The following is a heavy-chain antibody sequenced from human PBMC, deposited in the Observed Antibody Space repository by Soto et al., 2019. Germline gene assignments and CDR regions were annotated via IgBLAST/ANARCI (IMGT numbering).Heavy chain of an antibody. Sequence: PSETLSLTCTVSGGSISSYYWSWIRQPPGKGLEWIGYIYYSGSTNYNPSLKSRVTISVDTSKDQFSLKLSSVTAADTAVYYCASQAGGMVYAPWYFDYWGQGTLVTVSS. D-gene: IGHD2-8*01. CDR2: IYYSGST. J-gene: IGHJ4*02. V-gene: IGHV4-59*08. CDR3: ASQAGGMVYAPWYFDY. CDR1: GGSISSYY.